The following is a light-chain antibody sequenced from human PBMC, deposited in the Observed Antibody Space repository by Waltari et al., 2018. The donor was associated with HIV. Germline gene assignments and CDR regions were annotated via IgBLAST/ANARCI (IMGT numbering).Light chain of an antibody. CDR3: QQYKDWPPLT. J-gene: IGKJ4*01. V-gene: IGKV3-15*01. CDR2: GAS. Sequence: IVMTQSPAILSASPGERVTLSCRASQTISDNLAWYQQKSGQAPRLLIYGASIRAAGVPARFNGGGSGTEFTLTVSGLQSEDFAVYYCQQYKDWPPLTFGGGTRVEI. CDR1: QTISDN.